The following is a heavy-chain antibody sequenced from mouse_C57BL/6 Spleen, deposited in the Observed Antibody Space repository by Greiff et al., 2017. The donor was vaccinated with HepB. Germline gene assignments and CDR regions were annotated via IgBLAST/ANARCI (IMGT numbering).Heavy chain of an antibody. Sequence: VQLQQPGAELVRPGSSVKLSCKASGYTFTSYWMDWVKQRPGQGLEWIGNIYPSDSETHYNQKFKDKATLTVDKSSSTAYMQLSSLTSEGSAVYYCASLRSNFDYWGQGTTLTVSS. CDR1: GYTFTSYW. J-gene: IGHJ2*01. D-gene: IGHD1-1*01. CDR3: ASLRSNFDY. V-gene: IGHV1-61*01. CDR2: IYPSDSET.